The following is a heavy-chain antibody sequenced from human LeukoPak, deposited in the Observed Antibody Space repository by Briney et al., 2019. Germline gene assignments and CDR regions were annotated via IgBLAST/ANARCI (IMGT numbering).Heavy chain of an antibody. J-gene: IGHJ3*02. CDR2: INPNSGT. Sequence: ASVKVSCKASGHTFNDYYMHWVRQAPGRGLEWMGWINPNSGTNYAQKFQGRVTLTRDTSISTAYMDLSRLTSDDTAVYYCARDSHTTKNDFDIWGQGTMVIVSS. CDR3: ARDSHTTKNDFDI. V-gene: IGHV1-2*02. D-gene: IGHD4-11*01. CDR1: GHTFNDYY.